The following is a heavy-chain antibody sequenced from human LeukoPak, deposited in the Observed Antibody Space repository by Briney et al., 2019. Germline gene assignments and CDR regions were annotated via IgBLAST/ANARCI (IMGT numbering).Heavy chain of an antibody. Sequence: SETLSLTCTVSGGSISNSGYYWGWIRQPPGKGLEWIGNIYYSGSTYYNPSLKSRVTISVDTSKNQFSLKLSSVTAADTAVYYCAKTYYYGPFDFWGQGSLVTVSS. CDR3: AKTYYYGPFDF. J-gene: IGHJ4*02. D-gene: IGHD3-10*01. CDR1: GGSISNSGYY. CDR2: IYYSGST. V-gene: IGHV4-39*01.